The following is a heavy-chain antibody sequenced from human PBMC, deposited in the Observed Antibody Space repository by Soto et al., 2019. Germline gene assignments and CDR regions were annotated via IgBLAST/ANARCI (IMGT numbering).Heavy chain of an antibody. J-gene: IGHJ4*01. CDR2: ASHDGIER. CDR3: LRGQFHVHFGYCDF. D-gene: IGHD3-10*01. V-gene: IGHV3-30*10. Sequence: QVQLVESGGGVVQPGRSLRLSCGASGFRFSDYALYWVRQAPDKGLEWVASASHDGIERFTDSVKGRFIISRDNSNYMLYLQMHSLTNDDKATSHCLRGQFHVHFGYCDFWGHGVLVCVSS. CDR1: GFRFSDYA.